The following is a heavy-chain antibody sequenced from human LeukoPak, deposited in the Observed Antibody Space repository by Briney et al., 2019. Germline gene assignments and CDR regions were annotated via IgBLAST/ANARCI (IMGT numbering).Heavy chain of an antibody. D-gene: IGHD4-11*01. CDR2: IKQDGSEK. CDR3: AKEGAYPIVTYDS. Sequence: PGGSLRLSCAASGFTFSNYWMDWVRQAPGKGLEWVANIKQDGSEKYFVDSVKGRFTISRDNAKNSLYLQMNSLRAEDTAVYYCAKEGAYPIVTYDSWGKGTLVTVSS. V-gene: IGHV3-7*01. J-gene: IGHJ5*01. CDR1: GFTFSNYW.